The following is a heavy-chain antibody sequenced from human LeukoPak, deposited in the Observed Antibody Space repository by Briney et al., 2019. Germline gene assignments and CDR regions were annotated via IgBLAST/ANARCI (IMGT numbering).Heavy chain of an antibody. CDR2: ISSSGSTI. V-gene: IGHV3-11*04. CDR3: ARDGRFWSGYLTSSGETNAFDI. D-gene: IGHD3-3*01. Sequence: GGSLRRSCAASGFTFSDYYMSWIRQAPGKGLEWVSYISSSGSTIYYADSVKGRFTISRDNAKNSLYLQMNSLRAEDTAVYYCARDGRFWSGYLTSSGETNAFDIWGQGTMVTVSS. J-gene: IGHJ3*02. CDR1: GFTFSDYY.